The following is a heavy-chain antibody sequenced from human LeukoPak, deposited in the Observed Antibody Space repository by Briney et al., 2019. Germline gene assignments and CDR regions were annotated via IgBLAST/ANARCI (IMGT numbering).Heavy chain of an antibody. J-gene: IGHJ4*02. D-gene: IGHD6-6*01. CDR1: GGSISSISSNNYH. CDR2: IYYSGST. Sequence: SETLSLTCIVSGGSISSISSNNYHWGWIRQPPGKGLEWIGSIYYSGSTYYNPSLKSRVTISVDTSKNQFSLKLSSVTAADTAVYYCALNPNSSSSGRPCWGQGTLVTVSS. CDR3: ALNPNSSSSGRPC. V-gene: IGHV4-39*07.